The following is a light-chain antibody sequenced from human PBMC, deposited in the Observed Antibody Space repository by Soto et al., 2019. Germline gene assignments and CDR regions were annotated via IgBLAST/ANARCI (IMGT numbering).Light chain of an antibody. CDR3: SSYTSSGTWV. V-gene: IGLV2-14*01. CDR2: EVN. CDR1: SSDIGGYNY. Sequence: QSALTQPASVSGSPGQSITISCTGTSSDIGGYNYVSWYQQFPGKAPKLMISEVNNRPSGVSSRFSGSRSGNTASLTISEVQAEDEAAYYCSSYTSSGTWVFGGGTKVTAL. J-gene: IGLJ3*02.